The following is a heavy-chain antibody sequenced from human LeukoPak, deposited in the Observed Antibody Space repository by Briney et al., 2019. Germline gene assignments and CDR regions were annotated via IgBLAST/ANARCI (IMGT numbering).Heavy chain of an antibody. CDR1: GFTFSSYW. J-gene: IGHJ3*02. V-gene: IGHV3-7*01. CDR3: ARDWGIVVVVAAMDDAFDI. Sequence: PGGSLRLSCAASGFTFSSYWMSWVRQAPGKGLEWVANIKQDGSEKYCVDSVKGRFTISRDNAKNSLYLQMNSLRAEDTAVYYCARDWGIVVVVAAMDDAFDIWGQGTMVTVSS. D-gene: IGHD2-15*01. CDR2: IKQDGSEK.